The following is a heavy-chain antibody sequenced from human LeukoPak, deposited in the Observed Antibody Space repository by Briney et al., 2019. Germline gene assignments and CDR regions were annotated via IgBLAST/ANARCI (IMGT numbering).Heavy chain of an antibody. CDR1: GGSITSGGYY. CDR3: ARVRKPYYFDY. CDR2: IYYSGST. J-gene: IGHJ4*02. Sequence: SQTLSLTCTVSGGSITSGGYYWSWIRQLPGKGLEWIGYIYYSGSTYYNPSLKSRVTISIDTSKNQFSLKLSSVTAADTAVYYCARVRKPYYFDYWGQGTLVAVSS. D-gene: IGHD1-14*01. V-gene: IGHV4-31*03.